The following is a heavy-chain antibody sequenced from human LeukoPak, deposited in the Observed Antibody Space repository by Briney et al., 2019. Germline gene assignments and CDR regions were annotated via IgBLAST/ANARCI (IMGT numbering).Heavy chain of an antibody. V-gene: IGHV3-7*01. D-gene: IGHD1-26*01. CDR3: ARVSPLVGGIGV. CDR1: GFTFSIYW. Sequence: PGGSLRLSCAASGFTFSIYWMSWVRQAPGKGLEWVANIKQDGNEKSYVDSVKGRFTISRDNAKNSLFLQMNSLRAEDTALYYCARVSPLVGGIGVWGQGTLVTVSS. J-gene: IGHJ4*02. CDR2: IKQDGNEK.